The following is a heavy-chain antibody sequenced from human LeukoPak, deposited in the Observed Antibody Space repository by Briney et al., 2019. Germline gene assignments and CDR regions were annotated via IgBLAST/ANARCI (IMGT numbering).Heavy chain of an antibody. J-gene: IGHJ4*02. V-gene: IGHV4-59*01. Sequence: SETLSLTCNVSGGSISGYHWSWIRQPPGKGLEWIGYIYYSGSTNYNPSLKSRVTISVDTSKNQFSLKLSSVTAADTAVYYCARERPKGYYDSSGTLDYWGQGTLVTVSS. CDR2: IYYSGST. CDR1: GGSISGYH. CDR3: ARERPKGYYDSSGTLDY. D-gene: IGHD3-22*01.